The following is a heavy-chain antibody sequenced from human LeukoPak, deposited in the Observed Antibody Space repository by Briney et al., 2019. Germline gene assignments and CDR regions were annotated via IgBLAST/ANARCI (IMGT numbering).Heavy chain of an antibody. V-gene: IGHV1-8*03. Sequence: ASVKVSCKASGYTFTSYDINWVRQATGQGLEWMGWMNPNSGNTGYAQKFQGRVTITRNTSISTAYMELSSLRSEDTAVYYCARGDPHYYDSSGLRAFDIWGQGTMVTVSS. CDR2: MNPNSGNT. J-gene: IGHJ3*02. D-gene: IGHD3-22*01. CDR1: GYTFTSYD. CDR3: ARGDPHYYDSSGLRAFDI.